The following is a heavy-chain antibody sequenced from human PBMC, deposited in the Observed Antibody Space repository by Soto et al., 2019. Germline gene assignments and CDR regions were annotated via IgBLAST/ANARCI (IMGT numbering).Heavy chain of an antibody. Sequence: QVQLVQSGAEVKKPGASVKVSCKASGYTFTSYDINWVRQATGQGLEWMGWMNPNSGNTGYAQKFQGRVTRTRNTSISTAYMELSSLRSEDTAVYYCARWPDGYYYYGMGVWGQGTTVTVSS. V-gene: IGHV1-8*01. CDR3: ARWPDGYYYYGMGV. CDR2: MNPNSGNT. CDR1: GYTFTSYD. J-gene: IGHJ6*02.